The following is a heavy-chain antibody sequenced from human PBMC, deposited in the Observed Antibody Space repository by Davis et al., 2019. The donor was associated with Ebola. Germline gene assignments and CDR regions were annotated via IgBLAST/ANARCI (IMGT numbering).Heavy chain of an antibody. CDR3: ARVDYYGSGSPLVYEVYYYYGMDV. Sequence: AASVKVSCKASGYTFTSYDINWVRQATGQGLEWMGWMNPNSGNTGYAQKFQGRVTMTRNTSISTAYMELSSLRSEDTAVYYCARVDYYGSGSPLVYEVYYYYGMDVWGQGTTVTVSS. V-gene: IGHV1-8*01. CDR2: MNPNSGNT. D-gene: IGHD3-10*01. J-gene: IGHJ6*02. CDR1: GYTFTSYD.